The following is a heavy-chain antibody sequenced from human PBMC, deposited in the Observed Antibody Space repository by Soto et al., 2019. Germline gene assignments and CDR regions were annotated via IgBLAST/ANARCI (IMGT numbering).Heavy chain of an antibody. D-gene: IGHD1-26*01. CDR1: GFTFSSYC. CDR3: AKQSYWEILLSSYYFDY. Sequence: QVQLVESGGGVVQPGRSLRLSCAASGFTFSSYCMHWVRQAPGKGLEWVAVISYDGSNKYSADSVKGRFTIFRDNYKNTHYLQMNSLRADDTAVYYCAKQSYWEILLSSYYFDYWGQGTLVTVSS. CDR2: ISYDGSNK. J-gene: IGHJ4*02. V-gene: IGHV3-30*18.